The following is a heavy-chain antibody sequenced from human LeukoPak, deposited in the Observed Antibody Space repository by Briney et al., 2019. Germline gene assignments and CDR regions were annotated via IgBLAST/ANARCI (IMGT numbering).Heavy chain of an antibody. CDR3: AKGESFAFAM. Sequence: GGSLRLSCAASGFTFSGYDMQWVRQAPGKGLEWVSGISRSGPTYYRDSVKGRFTTSRDNSKDTLYLQMDSLRAEDTATYYCAKGESFAFAMWGQGTMVTVSS. CDR2: ISRSGPT. CDR1: GFTFSGYD. J-gene: IGHJ3*02. V-gene: IGHV3-23*01.